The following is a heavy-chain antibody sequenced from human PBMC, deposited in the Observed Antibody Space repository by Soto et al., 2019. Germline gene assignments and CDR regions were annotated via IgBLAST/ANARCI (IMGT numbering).Heavy chain of an antibody. CDR2: IYYSGST. V-gene: IGHV4-59*01. J-gene: IGHJ6*03. CDR1: GGSISSYY. CDR3: ARASLTFYYVWGSYYPPPYYYYMDV. D-gene: IGHD3-10*01. Sequence: PSETLSLTCTVSGGSISSYYWSWIRQPPGKGLEWIGYIYYSGSTNYNPSLKSRVPISVDTSKNQFALKLSSVTAADTAVYYCARASLTFYYVWGSYYPPPYYYYMDVGGKGTTVTVSS.